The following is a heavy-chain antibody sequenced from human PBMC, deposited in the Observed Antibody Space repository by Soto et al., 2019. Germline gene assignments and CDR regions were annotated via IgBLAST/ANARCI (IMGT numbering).Heavy chain of an antibody. CDR3: ARVSSGPEVYYYYYMDV. CDR1: GFTFSSYS. V-gene: IGHV3-21*01. J-gene: IGHJ6*03. CDR2: ISSSSSYI. D-gene: IGHD6-19*01. Sequence: GGSLRLSCAASGFTFSSYSMNWVRQAPGKGLEWVSSISSSSSYIYYADSVKGRFTISRDNAKNSLYLQMNSLRAEDTAVYYCARVSSGPEVYYYYYMDVWGKGTTVTVSS.